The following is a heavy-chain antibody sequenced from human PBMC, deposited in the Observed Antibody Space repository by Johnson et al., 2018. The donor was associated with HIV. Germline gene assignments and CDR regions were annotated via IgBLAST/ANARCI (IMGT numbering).Heavy chain of an antibody. J-gene: IGHJ3*02. CDR1: GFTFHSYA. Sequence: VQLVESGGGVVQPGRSLRLSCVASGFTFHSYAMHWVRQAPGKGLEYVSAISSDGGSSYSANSVKGRFTISRDNSKNTLFLQMNSLRPEDTAVYYCANRRGIGDGTTGSLDIWGQGTMVSVSS. CDR3: ANRRGIGDGTTGSLDI. D-gene: IGHD1-1*01. CDR2: ISSDGGSS. V-gene: IGHV3-64*01.